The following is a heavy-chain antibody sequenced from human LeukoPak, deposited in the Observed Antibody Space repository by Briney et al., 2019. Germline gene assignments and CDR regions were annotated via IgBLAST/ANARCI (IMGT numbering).Heavy chain of an antibody. J-gene: IGHJ4*02. CDR1: GGSISSSY. Sequence: SETLSLTCTVSGGSISSSYWSWIRQPPGKGLEWVGYIFTSGSPNYNPSLKSRATISVDTSKNQFSLNLSSVTAADTAVYYCARRRSGGRDFDYWGRGTLVTVSS. V-gene: IGHV4-4*09. CDR3: ARRRSGGRDFDY. D-gene: IGHD2-15*01. CDR2: IFTSGSP.